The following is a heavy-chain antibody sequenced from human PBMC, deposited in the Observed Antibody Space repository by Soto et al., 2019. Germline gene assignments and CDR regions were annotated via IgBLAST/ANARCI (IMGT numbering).Heavy chain of an antibody. V-gene: IGHV4-59*01. CDR2: IYYSGST. D-gene: IGHD6-13*01. CDR1: GVSISSYY. Sequence: SETLSLTCTVSGVSISSYYWSWIRQPPGKGLEWIGYIYYSGSTNYNPSLKSRVTISVDTSKNQFSLKLSSVTAADTAVYYCARECRSGSSCIYYGMDVWGQGTTVTVSS. J-gene: IGHJ6*02. CDR3: ARECRSGSSCIYYGMDV.